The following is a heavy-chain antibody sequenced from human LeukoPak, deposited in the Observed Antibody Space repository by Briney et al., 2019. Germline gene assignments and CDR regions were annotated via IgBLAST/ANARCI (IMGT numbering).Heavy chain of an antibody. Sequence: ASVKVSCKSSGYTFINYGISWVRQAPGQGLEWMGWISAYNGNTDYAQKFQGRVIMTKDTITNTVYMELTSLGSDDTAVYYCARFAAGDNWGQGTLVTVSS. CDR3: ARFAAGDN. J-gene: IGHJ4*02. D-gene: IGHD2-15*01. CDR2: ISAYNGNT. V-gene: IGHV1-18*01. CDR1: GYTFINYG.